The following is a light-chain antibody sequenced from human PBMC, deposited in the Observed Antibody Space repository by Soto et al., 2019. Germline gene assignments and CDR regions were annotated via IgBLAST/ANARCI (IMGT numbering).Light chain of an antibody. CDR1: NIGSKS. V-gene: IGLV3-21*04. CDR3: QVWYSSSVV. J-gene: IGLJ2*01. CDR2: YDS. Sequence: SYELTQPPSVSVAPGKTARITCGGNNIGSKSVHWYQQKPGQAPVLVIYYDSDRPSGIPERFSGSNSGNTATLTISRVEAGDEADYYCQVWYSSSVVFGGGTKLTVL.